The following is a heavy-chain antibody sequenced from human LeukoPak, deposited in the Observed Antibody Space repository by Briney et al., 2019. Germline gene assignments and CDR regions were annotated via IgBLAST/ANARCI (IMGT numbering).Heavy chain of an antibody. D-gene: IGHD6-13*01. V-gene: IGHV4-39*07. CDR1: GGAISSSSYY. CDR3: ARVGWGAAAGRDY. J-gene: IGHJ4*02. CDR2: IYYSGTT. Sequence: SETLSLTCTVSGGAISSSSYYWGWIRQPPGKGLEWIGSIYYSGTTYYNPSLKSRVTISVDTSKNQFSLKLSSVTAADTAVYYCARVGWGAAAGRDYWGQGTLVTVSS.